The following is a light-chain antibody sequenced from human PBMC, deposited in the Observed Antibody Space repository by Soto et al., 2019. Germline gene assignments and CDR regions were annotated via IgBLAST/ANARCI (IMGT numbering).Light chain of an antibody. CDR3: QQYESSLKT. Sequence: EVVLTQSPGPLYLSVGEIATLSCRASQSITSTYLAWYQQKPGQAPRLLIYGAPSSATGIQYRFSGSGSGTDFTLTISGLDPEDFALYYCQQYESSLKTFGHGNKVE. J-gene: IGKJ1*01. CDR2: GAP. CDR1: QSITSTY. V-gene: IGKV3-20*01.